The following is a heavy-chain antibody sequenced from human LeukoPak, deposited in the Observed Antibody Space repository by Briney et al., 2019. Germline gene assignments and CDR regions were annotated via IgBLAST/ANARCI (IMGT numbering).Heavy chain of an antibody. Sequence: SETLSLTCAVYGGSFSGYYWSWIRQPPGKGLEWIGEINHSGSTNYNPSLKSRVTISVDTSKNQFSLKLSSVTAADTAVYYCARLSHAIFGVVNWFDPWGQGTLVTVSS. J-gene: IGHJ5*02. CDR3: ARLSHAIFGVVNWFDP. CDR1: GGSFSGYY. V-gene: IGHV4-34*01. D-gene: IGHD3-3*01. CDR2: INHSGST.